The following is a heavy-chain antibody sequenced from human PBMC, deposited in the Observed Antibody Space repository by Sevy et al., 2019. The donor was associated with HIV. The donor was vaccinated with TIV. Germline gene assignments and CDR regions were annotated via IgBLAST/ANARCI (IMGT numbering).Heavy chain of an antibody. Sequence: GGSLRLSCAASGFTFSSYAMHWVRQAPGKGLEWVSSISSSSSYIYYADSVKGRFTISRDNAKNSLYLQMNSLRAEDTAVYYCARDGDTAMVYVGGFYFDYWGQGTLVTVSS. D-gene: IGHD5-18*01. CDR1: GFTFSSYA. V-gene: IGHV3-21*01. CDR3: ARDGDTAMVYVGGFYFDY. J-gene: IGHJ4*02. CDR2: ISSSSSYI.